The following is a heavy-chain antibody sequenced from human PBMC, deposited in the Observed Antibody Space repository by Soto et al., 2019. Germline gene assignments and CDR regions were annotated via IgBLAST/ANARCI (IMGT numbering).Heavy chain of an antibody. CDR2: ISAYNGNT. D-gene: IGHD3-10*01. V-gene: IGHV1-18*04. CDR3: ARDPYYYGSGSYMGYYFDY. Sequence: ASVKVSCKASGYTFTSYGISWVRQAPGQGLEWMGWISAYNGNTNYAQKVQGRVTMTTDTSTSTAYMELRSLRSDDTAVYYCARDPYYYGSGSYMGYYFDYWGQGTLVTVS. J-gene: IGHJ4*02. CDR1: GYTFTSYG.